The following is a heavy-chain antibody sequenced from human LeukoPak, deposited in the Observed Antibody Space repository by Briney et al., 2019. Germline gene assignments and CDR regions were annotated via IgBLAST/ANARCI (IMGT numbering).Heavy chain of an antibody. CDR2: ISRSGSTI. J-gene: IGHJ4*02. CDR3: ARGNTMVRGVDY. Sequence: GGSLRLSCAASGFTFSSYEMNWVRQAPGKGLEWVSYISRSGSTIYYADSVKGRFTISRDNAKNSLYLQMNSLRAEDTAVYYCARGNTMVRGVDYWGQGTLVTVSS. CDR1: GFTFSSYE. V-gene: IGHV3-48*03. D-gene: IGHD3-10*01.